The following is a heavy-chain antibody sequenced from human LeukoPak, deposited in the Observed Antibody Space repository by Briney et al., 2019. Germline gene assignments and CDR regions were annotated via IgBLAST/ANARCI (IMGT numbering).Heavy chain of an antibody. Sequence: PPETLSLTCTLSGGSISTYYWSWIRQPPGKGLEWIGYIYHSGSTNYNPSLKSRVTLSVDTSKNQFSLKLSSVTAADTAVYYCARGGGYASPIGYWGQGALVTVSS. CDR2: IYHSGST. CDR3: ARGGGYASPIGY. J-gene: IGHJ4*02. D-gene: IGHD5-12*01. V-gene: IGHV4-59*01. CDR1: GGSISTYY.